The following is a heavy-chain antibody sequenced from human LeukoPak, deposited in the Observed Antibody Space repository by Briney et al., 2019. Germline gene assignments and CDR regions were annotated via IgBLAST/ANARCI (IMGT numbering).Heavy chain of an antibody. D-gene: IGHD7-27*01. V-gene: IGHV1-2*02. J-gene: IGHJ6*03. CDR1: GYTFTGYY. CDR3: ARGCSNWGKYYYYMDV. CDR2: INPNSGGT. Sequence: ASVKVSCKASGYTFTGYYMHWVRQAPGQGLEWMGWINPNSGGTNYAQKFQGRVTITRNTSISTAYMELSSLRSEDTAVYYCARGCSNWGKYYYYMDVWGKGTTVTVSS.